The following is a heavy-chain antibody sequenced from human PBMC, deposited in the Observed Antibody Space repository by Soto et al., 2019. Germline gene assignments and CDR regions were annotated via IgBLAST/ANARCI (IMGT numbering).Heavy chain of an antibody. CDR1: NDSISNPIYY. V-gene: IGHV4-39*07. CDR3: ARENYMDV. J-gene: IGHJ6*03. CDR2: IYHSGST. Sequence: SETLSLTCTVSNDSISNPIYYWSWIRQPLGKGLEWIGSIYHSGSTNYNPSLQSRVTISVDKSKNQFSLKLSSVTAADTAVYCCARENYMDVWGKGTTVTVSS.